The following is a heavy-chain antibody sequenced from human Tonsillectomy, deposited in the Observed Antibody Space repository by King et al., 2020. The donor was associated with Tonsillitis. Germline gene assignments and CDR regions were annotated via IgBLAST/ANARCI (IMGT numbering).Heavy chain of an antibody. V-gene: IGHV6-1*01. J-gene: IGHJ4*02. CDR1: GDSVSSNSAA. D-gene: IGHD6-13*01. CDR3: ERDYFMYSSSWYRFYFDD. CDR2: TYYRSKWYN. Sequence: VQLQQSGPGLVKPSQTLSLTCAISGDSVSSNSAAWNWIRQSPSRGLEWLGRTYYRSKWYNDYAVSVKSRITINPDTSKNQFSLQLNSVTPEDTAVYYCERDYFMYSSSWYRFYFDDWGQGTLVTVSS.